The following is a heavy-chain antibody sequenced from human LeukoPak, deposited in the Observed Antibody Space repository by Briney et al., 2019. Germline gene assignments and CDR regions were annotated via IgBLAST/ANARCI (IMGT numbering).Heavy chain of an antibody. CDR2: IRYDGSNK. J-gene: IGHJ4*02. CDR1: GFTFSSYG. Sequence: GGTLRLSCAASGFTFSSYGMSWVRQAPGKGLEWVAFIRYDGSNKYYADSVKGRFTISRDNSKNTLYLQMNSLRAEDTAVYYCAKDLDSSSGFTGFDYWGQGTLVTVSS. CDR3: AKDLDSSSGFTGFDY. D-gene: IGHD6-13*01. V-gene: IGHV3-30*02.